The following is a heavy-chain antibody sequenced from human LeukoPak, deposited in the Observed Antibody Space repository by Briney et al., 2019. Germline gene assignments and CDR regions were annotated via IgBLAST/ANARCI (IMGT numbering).Heavy chain of an antibody. D-gene: IGHD3-10*01. V-gene: IGHV3-66*01. CDR3: ERTMTGGLII. CDR2: IYSGGST. Sequence: GGSLRLSCAASGFTFSSYAMSWVRQAPGKGLEWVSVIYSGGSTYYADSVKGRFIISRDNSKNTVNLQMNSLRDEDTAVYYCERTMTGGLIIWGQGTQVTVSS. J-gene: IGHJ4*02. CDR1: GFTFSSYA.